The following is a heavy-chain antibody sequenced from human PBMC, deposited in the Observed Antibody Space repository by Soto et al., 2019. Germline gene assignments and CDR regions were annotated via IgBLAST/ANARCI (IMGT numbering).Heavy chain of an antibody. CDR3: ARLSIAARLRYFDY. V-gene: IGHV3-48*03. Sequence: EVQLVESGGGLVQPGGSLRLSCAASGFTFSSFEMNWVRQAPGKGREEVSYISSSGSTIYYADSVKGRFTISRDNAKNSLYLQMNSLRAEDTAVYYCARLSIAARLRYFDYWGQGTLVTVSS. CDR2: ISSSGSTI. D-gene: IGHD6-6*01. CDR1: GFTFSSFE. J-gene: IGHJ4*02.